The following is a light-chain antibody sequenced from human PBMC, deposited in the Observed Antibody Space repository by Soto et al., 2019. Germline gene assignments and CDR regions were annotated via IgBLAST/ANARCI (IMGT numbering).Light chain of an antibody. CDR1: QSVSSSY. Sequence: EIVSSQSPGTLSLSPGERATLSCRASQSVSSSYLVWHQQKPGQAPRLLIYAASRRATGIPDRFSGSGSGTDFTLTISRLEPEDFAVYYCPQHGSSPWTFGQGTKVDIK. J-gene: IGKJ1*01. CDR3: PQHGSSPWT. V-gene: IGKV3-20*01. CDR2: AAS.